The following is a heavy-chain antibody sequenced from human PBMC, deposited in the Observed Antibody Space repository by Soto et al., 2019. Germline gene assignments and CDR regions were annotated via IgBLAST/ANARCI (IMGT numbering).Heavy chain of an antibody. CDR2: IYHSGST. CDR1: GYSISSGYY. CDR3: ARLASGSSAFDI. Sequence: LSLTCAVSGYSISSGYYWGWIRQPPGKGLEWIGSIYHSGSTYYNPSLKSRVTISVDTSKNQFSLKLSSVTAADTAVYYCARLASGSSAFDIWGQGTMVTVSS. J-gene: IGHJ3*02. V-gene: IGHV4-38-2*01. D-gene: IGHD3-22*01.